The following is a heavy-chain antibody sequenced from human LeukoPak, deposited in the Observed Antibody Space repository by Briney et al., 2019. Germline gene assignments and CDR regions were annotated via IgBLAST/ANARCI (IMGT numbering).Heavy chain of an antibody. D-gene: IGHD5-18*01. CDR2: IRYDGSNK. CDR1: GFTFSSYG. V-gene: IGHV3-30*02. CDR3: AKDLQWGYSYGPDY. J-gene: IGHJ4*02. Sequence: GGSLRLSCAASGFTFSSYGMHCVRQAPGKGLEWVAFIRYDGSNKYYADSVKGRFTISRDNSKNTLYLQMNSLRAEDTAVYYCAKDLQWGYSYGPDYWGQGTLVTVSS.